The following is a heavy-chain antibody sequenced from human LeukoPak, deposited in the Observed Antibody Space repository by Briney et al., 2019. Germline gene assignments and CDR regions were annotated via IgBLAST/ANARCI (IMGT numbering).Heavy chain of an antibody. CDR3: ARGAIAVALEV. CDR2: INHSGST. CDR1: GGSFSGYY. Sequence: PSETLSLTCAVYGGSFSGYYWSWIRQPPGKGLEWIGEINHSGSTNYNPSLKSRATISVDTSKNQFSLKLSSVTAADTAVYYCARGAIAVALEVWGQGTLVTVSS. V-gene: IGHV4-34*01. D-gene: IGHD6-19*01. J-gene: IGHJ4*02.